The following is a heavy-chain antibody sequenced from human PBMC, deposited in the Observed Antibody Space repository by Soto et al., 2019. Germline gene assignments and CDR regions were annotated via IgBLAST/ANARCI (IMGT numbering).Heavy chain of an antibody. J-gene: IGHJ6*02. D-gene: IGHD2-15*01. V-gene: IGHV3-48*03. Sequence: GGSLRLSSAASGFTFSSYEMNWVRQAKGKGLEWVSYISSSGSTIYYADSVKGRFTISRDNAKNSLYLQMNSLRAEDTAVYYCARGRCSGGSCYVGGGMDVWGQGTTVTVSS. CDR3: ARGRCSGGSCYVGGGMDV. CDR2: ISSSGSTI. CDR1: GFTFSSYE.